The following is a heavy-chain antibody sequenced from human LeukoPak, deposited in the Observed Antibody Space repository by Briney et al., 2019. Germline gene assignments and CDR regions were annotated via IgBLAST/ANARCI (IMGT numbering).Heavy chain of an antibody. J-gene: IGHJ5*02. CDR3: TTASGSPAFDP. CDR1: GFTFSNAW. V-gene: IGHV3-15*01. Sequence: GGSLRLSCAASGFTFSNAWMIWVRQAPGKGLEWVGRIKSKTDGGTTDYAAPVKGRFTISRDDSKTTLYPQMNRLKTEDTAVYYCTTASGSPAFDPWGQGTLVTVSS. CDR2: IKSKTDGGTT. D-gene: IGHD1-26*01.